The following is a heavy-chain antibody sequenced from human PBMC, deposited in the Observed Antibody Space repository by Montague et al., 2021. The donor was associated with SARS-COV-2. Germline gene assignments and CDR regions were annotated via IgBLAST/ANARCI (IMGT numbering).Heavy chain of an antibody. J-gene: IGHJ4*02. CDR3: AREGGWLSRGSYYFDY. D-gene: IGHD3-22*01. V-gene: IGHV4-39*07. CDR2: IYYSGST. Sequence: SETLSLTCTVSGGSISSSSYYWGWIRQPPGKGLEWIGSIYYSGSTYYSPSLKSRVTISVDTSKNQFSLKLSSVTAADTAVYYCAREGGWLSRGSYYFDYWGQGTLVTVSS. CDR1: GGSISSSSYY.